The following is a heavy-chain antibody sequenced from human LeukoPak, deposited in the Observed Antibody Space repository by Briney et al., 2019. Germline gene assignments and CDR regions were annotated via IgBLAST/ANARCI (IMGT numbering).Heavy chain of an antibody. Sequence: PSQTLSLTCTVPGASITSGGYYWSWIRQYPQRGLEWIGYLYYTGSSFYNPSLKSRVTISVDTSENQFSLNLNSVTAADTAVYYCATKPGYCSGGSCYSQNGNWFDPWGQGTLVTVSS. CDR3: ATKPGYCSGGSCYSQNGNWFDP. CDR2: LYYTGSS. CDR1: GASITSGGYY. V-gene: IGHV4-31*03. J-gene: IGHJ5*02. D-gene: IGHD2-15*01.